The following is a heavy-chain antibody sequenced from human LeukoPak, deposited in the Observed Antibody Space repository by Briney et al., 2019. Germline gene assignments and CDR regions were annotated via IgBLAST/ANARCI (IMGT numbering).Heavy chain of an antibody. V-gene: IGHV5-51*01. CDR2: IYPGDSDT. J-gene: IGHJ6*03. CDR3: ARHTADTAMGTGDYYYYYMDV. D-gene: IGHD5-18*01. Sequence: GESLQISFQGSGYSFTSYWIGWVRQMPGKGLEWMGTIYPGDSDTRYSPSFQGQVTISAGKSNSTAYLQWSSLKASDTAMYYCARHTADTAMGTGDYYYYYMDVWGKGTTVTVSS. CDR1: GYSFTSYW.